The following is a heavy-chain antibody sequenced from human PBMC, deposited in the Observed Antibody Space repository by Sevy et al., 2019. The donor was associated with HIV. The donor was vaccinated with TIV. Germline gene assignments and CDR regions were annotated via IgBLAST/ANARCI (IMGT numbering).Heavy chain of an antibody. D-gene: IGHD6-19*01. J-gene: IGHJ4*02. CDR3: AREGGYTSAWSPGNY. CDR1: GFNFQTFG. Sequence: GGSLRLSCSAFGFNFQTFGMHWVRQAPGKGPEWLAVISSDGINHNYADSVKGRLTISRDNSKNTLSLQMNSLRIEDTAVYYCAREGGYTSAWSPGNYWGQGTLVTVSS. CDR2: ISSDGINH. V-gene: IGHV3-30*05.